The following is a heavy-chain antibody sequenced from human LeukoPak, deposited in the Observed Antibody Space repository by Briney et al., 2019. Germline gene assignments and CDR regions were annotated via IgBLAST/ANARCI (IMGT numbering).Heavy chain of an antibody. V-gene: IGHV3-74*01. Sequence: GGSLRLSCAVSGFTFSSYWMHWVHQGPGKGLAWVSRITSDGSATDYADSVKGRFTISRDNAKNTLYLHMDSLRAEDTAVYYCARDASPGYFDLWGRGTLVTVSS. D-gene: IGHD2-15*01. CDR2: ITSDGSAT. CDR3: ARDASPGYFDL. CDR1: GFTFSSYW. J-gene: IGHJ2*01.